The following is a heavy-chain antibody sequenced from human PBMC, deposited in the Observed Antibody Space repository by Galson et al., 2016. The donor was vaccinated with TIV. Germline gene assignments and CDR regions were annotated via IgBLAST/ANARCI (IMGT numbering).Heavy chain of an antibody. V-gene: IGHV4-39*02. CDR3: AKVPSGGFSYYYGWDV. CDR1: SGSISSDSYY. Sequence: SETLSLTCTVSSGSISSDSYYWGWVRQPPGKGLEWIGTVHHVGVTFYNPSLKGRVTITKDEPDNSFSLKMRSVTAADTALYYCAKVPSGGFSYYYGWDVWGQGTTVTVS. D-gene: IGHD3-10*01. J-gene: IGHJ6*02. CDR2: VHHVGVT.